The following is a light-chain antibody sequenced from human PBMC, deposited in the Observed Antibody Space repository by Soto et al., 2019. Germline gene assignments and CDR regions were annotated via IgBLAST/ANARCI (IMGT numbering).Light chain of an antibody. CDR2: GAS. CDR1: QGISSY. J-gene: IGKJ4*01. Sequence: DIQLTQSPSFLSASVGDRVTITCRASQGISSYLAWYLQKPGKAPKLLISGASTLQSGVPSRFSGSGSGTEFTLTVSRLQPEDFATYCCQQINAYPHSFGGGTKVEIK. CDR3: QQINAYPHS. V-gene: IGKV1-9*01.